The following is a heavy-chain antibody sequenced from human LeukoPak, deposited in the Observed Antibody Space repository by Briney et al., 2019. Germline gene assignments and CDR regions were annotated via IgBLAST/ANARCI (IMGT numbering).Heavy chain of an antibody. CDR1: GFTFSTFS. V-gene: IGHV3-21*01. J-gene: IGHJ3*01. CDR3: ARRTFPSDAFDV. D-gene: IGHD1-7*01. CDR2: IGGSGSDI. Sequence: GGSLRLSCAASGFTFSTFSMNWVRQTPGKGLEWVSAIGGSGSDIYYADSVKGRFTISRDNPKRSLYLQMNSLRAEDTAVYYCARRTFPSDAFDVWGQGTVVTVSS.